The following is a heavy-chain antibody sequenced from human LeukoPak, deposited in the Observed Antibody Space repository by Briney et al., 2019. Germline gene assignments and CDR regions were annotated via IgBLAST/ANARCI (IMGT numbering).Heavy chain of an antibody. CDR2: IRNKVNSYTT. CDR1: GFTSSDHY. J-gene: IGHJ4*02. D-gene: IGHD3-16*01. V-gene: IGHV3-72*01. Sequence: GGSLRLSCVVSGFTSSDHYIDWARQAPGKGLEWVGRIRNKVNSYTTEYAASVKGRFTISRDDSKNSVWLQMNSLRAEDTAVYYCAKEFSEPGDHFDYWGQGTLVTVSS. CDR3: AKEFSEPGDHFDY.